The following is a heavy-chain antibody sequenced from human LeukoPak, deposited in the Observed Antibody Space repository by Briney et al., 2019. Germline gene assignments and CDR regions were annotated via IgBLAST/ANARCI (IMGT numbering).Heavy chain of an antibody. CDR1: GGSISSGDYY. CDR2: IYYSGST. CDR3: AREASSSSGLW. V-gene: IGHV4-30-4*01. Sequence: SQTLSLTCTVSGGSISSGDYYWSWIRQPPGKGLEWIEYIYYSGSTYYNPSLKSRVTISIDTSKNQFSLKLSSVTAADTAVYYCAREASSSSGLWWGQGTLVTVSS. J-gene: IGHJ4*02. D-gene: IGHD6-19*01.